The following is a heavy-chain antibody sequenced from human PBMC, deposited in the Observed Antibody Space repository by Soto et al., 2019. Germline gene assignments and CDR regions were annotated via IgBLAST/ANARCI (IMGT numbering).Heavy chain of an antibody. CDR3: ARDDDCSGGSCYRPFDY. CDR1: GYTFTSYA. V-gene: IGHV1-3*01. Sequence: GXSAKVSFKASGYTFTSYAMHWVRQAPGQRLEWMGWINAGNGNTKYSQKFQGRVTITRDTSASTAYMELSSLRSEDTAVYYCARDDDCSGGSCYRPFDYWGQGTLVTVSS. D-gene: IGHD2-15*01. J-gene: IGHJ4*02. CDR2: INAGNGNT.